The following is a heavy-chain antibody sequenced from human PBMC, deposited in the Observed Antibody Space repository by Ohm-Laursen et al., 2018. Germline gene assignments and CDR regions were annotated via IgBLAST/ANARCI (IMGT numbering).Heavy chain of an antibody. J-gene: IGHJ6*02. CDR2: IYYSGST. CDR1: GGSISSGGYY. V-gene: IGHV4-31*03. D-gene: IGHD4-23*01. Sequence: SQTLSLTCTVSGGSISSGGYYWSWIRQHPGKGLEWIGYIYYSGSTYYNPSLKSRVTISVDTSKNQFSLKLSSVTAADTAVYYCARGSRQRWFYYGMDVWGQGTTVTVSS. CDR3: ARGSRQRWFYYGMDV.